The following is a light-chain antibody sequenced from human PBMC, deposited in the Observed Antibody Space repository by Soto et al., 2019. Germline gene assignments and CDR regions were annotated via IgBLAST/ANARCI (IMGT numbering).Light chain of an antibody. CDR1: QGISSY. Sequence: AIRMTQSPSSLSASTGDRVTITCRASQGISSYLAWYQQTPGQAPKLLIYAVSTLQSGVPSRFSGSGSGTEFTLTISCLQSEDFATYYCQQYYSYPPMYTFGQGTKLEIK. CDR3: QQYYSYPPMYT. J-gene: IGKJ2*01. CDR2: AVS. V-gene: IGKV1-8*01.